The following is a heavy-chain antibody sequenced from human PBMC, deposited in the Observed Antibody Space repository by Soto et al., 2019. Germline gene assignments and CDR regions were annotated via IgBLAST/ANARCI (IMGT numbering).Heavy chain of an antibody. CDR2: IKSKTDGGTT. J-gene: IGHJ6*02. Sequence: EVQLVESGGGLVKPGGSLRLSCAASGFTFSNAWMNWVRQAPGKGLEWVGRIKSKTDGGTTDYAAPVKGRFTISRDDSKNTLYLQMNSLKTEDTAVYYCTTDYSNYDGRRDYYYYGMDVWGQGTTVTVSS. V-gene: IGHV3-15*07. D-gene: IGHD4-4*01. CDR1: GFTFSNAW. CDR3: TTDYSNYDGRRDYYYYGMDV.